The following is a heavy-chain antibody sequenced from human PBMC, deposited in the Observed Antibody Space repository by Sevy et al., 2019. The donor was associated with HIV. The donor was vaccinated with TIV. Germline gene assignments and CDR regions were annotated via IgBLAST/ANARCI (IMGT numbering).Heavy chain of an antibody. CDR2: IKYDGSER. D-gene: IGHD4-17*01. CDR3: ARDRDYGDPQYYYDYGMDV. V-gene: IGHV3-7*01. Sequence: GGSLRLSCAASGFTFSRYWMTWVRQAPGKGPEWVANIKYDGSERYYVDSVKGRFTISRDNARNSLYLQMTSLRVDDKAVYYCARDRDYGDPQYYYDYGMDVWGQGTTVTVSS. CDR1: GFTFSRYW. J-gene: IGHJ6*02.